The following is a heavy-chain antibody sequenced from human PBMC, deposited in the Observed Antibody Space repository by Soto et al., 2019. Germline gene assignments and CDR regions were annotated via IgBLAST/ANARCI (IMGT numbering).Heavy chain of an antibody. J-gene: IGHJ4*02. CDR1: GFTFSSYA. CDR3: AKERGSVLRFLECPNDY. V-gene: IGHV3-23*01. CDR2: ISGSGGSA. D-gene: IGHD3-3*01. Sequence: GGSLRLSSAASGFTFSSYAMSWVRQAPGKGLEWVSAISGSGGSAYYADSVKGRFTISRDNSKNTLYLQMNSLRAEDTAVYYCAKERGSVLRFLECPNDYWGQGTLVTVSS.